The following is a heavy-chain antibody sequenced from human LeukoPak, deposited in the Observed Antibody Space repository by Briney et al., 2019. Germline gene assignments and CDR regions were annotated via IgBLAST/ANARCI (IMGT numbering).Heavy chain of an antibody. CDR3: ARVGSYLVYYDAFDI. Sequence: PSETLSLTCAVSGGSISSYYLTWIRQPPGKGLEWIGYIYYSGSSNYNPSLKSRVTISVETSKNQFSLKLSSVTAADTAVYYCARVGSYLVYYDAFDIWGQGTMVTVSS. CDR1: GGSISSYY. J-gene: IGHJ3*02. CDR2: IYYSGSS. D-gene: IGHD1-26*01. V-gene: IGHV4-59*01.